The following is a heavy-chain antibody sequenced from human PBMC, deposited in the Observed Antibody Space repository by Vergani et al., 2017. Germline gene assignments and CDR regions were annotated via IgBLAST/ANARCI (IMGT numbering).Heavy chain of an antibody. CDR1: ARSFSPYY. Sequence: QVQLQQWGAGLFTPSETLSLTSAVYARSFSPYYSPCIRPPPANGLLLFGQINNMGSTNYNPSLKSRVTISVDTSKNQFSLKLSSVTAADTAVYYCARRLRRNNWFDPWGQGTLVTVSS. J-gene: IGHJ5*02. V-gene: IGHV4-34*01. CDR3: ARRLRRNNWFDP. D-gene: IGHD2-8*01. CDR2: INNMGST.